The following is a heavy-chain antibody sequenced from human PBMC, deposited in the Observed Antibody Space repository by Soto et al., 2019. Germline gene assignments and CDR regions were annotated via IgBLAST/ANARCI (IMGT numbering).Heavy chain of an antibody. V-gene: IGHV3-9*01. CDR3: AKALTSYGSGSYYFDY. J-gene: IGHJ4*02. CDR2: ISWNSGNI. Sequence: LRLSCAASGFTFGDYAMHWVRQAPGKGLEWVSGISWNSGNIVYADSVKGRFTISRDNAKNSLYLQMNSLRAEDTALYYCAKALTSYGSGSYYFDYWGQGTLVTVSS. CDR1: GFTFGDYA. D-gene: IGHD3-10*01.